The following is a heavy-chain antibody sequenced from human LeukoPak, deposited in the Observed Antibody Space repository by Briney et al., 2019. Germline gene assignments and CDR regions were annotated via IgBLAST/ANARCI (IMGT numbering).Heavy chain of an antibody. CDR3: ARAGLEPLETPQELWLGESNYYYYYGMDV. CDR1: GYTFISYY. CDR2: INPSGGST. V-gene: IGHV1-46*01. D-gene: IGHD3-10*01. J-gene: IGHJ6*04. Sequence: ASVKVSCKASGYTFISYYMHWVRQAPGQGLEWMGIINPSGGSTSYAQKFQGRVTMTRDTSTSTVYMELSSLRSEDTAVYYCARAGLEPLETPQELWLGESNYYYYYGMDVWGKGTTVTVSS.